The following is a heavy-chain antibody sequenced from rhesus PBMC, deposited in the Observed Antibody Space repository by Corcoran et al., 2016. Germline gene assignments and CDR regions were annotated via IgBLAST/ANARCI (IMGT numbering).Heavy chain of an antibody. CDR2: INSCGGSP. Sequence: EVQLVESGGGLAKPGGSLRLSCAASGFTFSSYWMNWVRQAPGKGLELVSAINSCGGSPNYADSEKGRFTSSRENSKKTLSLQMNSLRAEDTAVYYCAKELPYSSSYAFDYWGQGVLVTVSS. V-gene: IGHV3S25*01. J-gene: IGHJ4*01. CDR1: GFTFSSYW. D-gene: IGHD6-43*01. CDR3: AKELPYSSSYAFDY.